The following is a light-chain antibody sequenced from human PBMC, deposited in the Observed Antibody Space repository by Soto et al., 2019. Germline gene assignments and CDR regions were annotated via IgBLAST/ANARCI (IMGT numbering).Light chain of an antibody. CDR1: AGAVTSGHY. CDR2: DTT. J-gene: IGLJ2*01. CDR3: LLSHSGARI. V-gene: IGLV7-46*01. Sequence: QAVVTQEPSLTVSPGGTVTLTCGSNAGAVTSGHYPYWFQQKPGQAPKALIYDTTNKHSWTPARFSGSLLGGKAALTLSGAQPEDEAEYYCLLSHSGARIFGGGTKLTVL.